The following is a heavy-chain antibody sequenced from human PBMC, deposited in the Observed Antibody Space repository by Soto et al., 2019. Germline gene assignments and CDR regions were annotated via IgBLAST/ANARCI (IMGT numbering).Heavy chain of an antibody. Sequence: PSETLSLACTVSGGSISSYYWSWIRQPPGRGLEWIGYIYYSGSTNYNPSLKSRVTISVDTSKNQFSLKLSSVTAADTAVYYCARIPYYYDSSGYDDAFDIWGQGTMVT. D-gene: IGHD3-22*01. J-gene: IGHJ3*02. CDR1: GGSISSYY. V-gene: IGHV4-59*01. CDR2: IYYSGST. CDR3: ARIPYYYDSSGYDDAFDI.